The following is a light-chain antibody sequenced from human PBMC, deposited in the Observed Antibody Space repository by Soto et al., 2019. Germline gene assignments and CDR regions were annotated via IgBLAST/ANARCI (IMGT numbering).Light chain of an antibody. V-gene: IGLV2-23*01. J-gene: IGLJ2*01. CDR2: ECS. Sequence: QSVLTQPASVSVSPGQSITISCTGTSSDVGSYNLVSWYQQHPGKAPKLMIYECSKRPSGVSNRFAGSKSGNTASLTISGLQAEYEADYYCCSYAGSSTLVFGGGTKLTVL. CDR1: SSDVGSYNL. CDR3: CSYAGSSTLV.